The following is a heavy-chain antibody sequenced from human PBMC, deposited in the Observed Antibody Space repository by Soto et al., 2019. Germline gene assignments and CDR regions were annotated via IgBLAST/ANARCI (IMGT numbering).Heavy chain of an antibody. Sequence: LKISCQGSGYDFSSYWIAWVRQMPGKGLEWMGIIYPGDSDTRYSPSFQGQVTISVDKSISSAYLQWSSLRASDTAMYYCARGGVSTRTFDYWGQGTPVTVSS. D-gene: IGHD3-3*01. J-gene: IGHJ4*02. CDR3: ARGGVSTRTFDY. CDR2: IYPGDSDT. V-gene: IGHV5-51*01. CDR1: GYDFSSYW.